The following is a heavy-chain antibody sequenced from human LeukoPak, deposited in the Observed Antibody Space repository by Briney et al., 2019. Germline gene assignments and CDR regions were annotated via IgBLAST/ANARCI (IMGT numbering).Heavy chain of an antibody. CDR3: AKDESAAGHYFDY. D-gene: IGHD6-13*01. CDR2: IWYDGSNK. CDR1: GFTFSSYG. V-gene: IGHV3-33*06. J-gene: IGHJ4*02. Sequence: PGGSLRLSCAASGFTFSSYGMHWVRQAPGKGLEWEAVIWYDGSNKYYADSVKGRFTISRDNSKNTLYLRMNSLRAEDTAVYYCAKDESAAGHYFDYWGQGTLVTVSS.